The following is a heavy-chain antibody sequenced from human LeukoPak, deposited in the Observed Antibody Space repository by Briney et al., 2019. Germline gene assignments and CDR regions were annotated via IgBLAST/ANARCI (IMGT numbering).Heavy chain of an antibody. D-gene: IGHD2-21*02. CDR1: GFTFSSYA. V-gene: IGHV3-23*01. CDR3: AKQHIVVLTATHDY. J-gene: IGHJ4*02. CDR2: ISGSGGST. Sequence: HPGGSLRLSCAASGFTFSSYAMSWVRQAPGKGLEWVSAISGSGGSTYYADSVKGRFTISRDNSKNTLYLQMNSLRAEDTAVYYCAKQHIVVLTATHDYWGQGTLVTVSS.